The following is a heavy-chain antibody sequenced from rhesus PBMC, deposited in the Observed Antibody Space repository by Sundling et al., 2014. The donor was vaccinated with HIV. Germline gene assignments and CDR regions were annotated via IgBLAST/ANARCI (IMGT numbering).Heavy chain of an antibody. V-gene: IGHV4-165*02. CDR1: GGSISGYY. CDR3: ARGQYSTWTTRPPYFDF. CDR2: IGGSSGST. J-gene: IGHJ4*01. D-gene: IGHD6-13*01. Sequence: QVQLQESGPGLVKPSETLSLTCAVSGGSISGYYWNWIRQPPGKGLEWIGFIGGSSGSTYYNPSLKSRVTLSTDTSKNQFSLKLSSVTAADTAVYYCARGQYSTWTTRPPYFDFWGQGVLVTVSS.